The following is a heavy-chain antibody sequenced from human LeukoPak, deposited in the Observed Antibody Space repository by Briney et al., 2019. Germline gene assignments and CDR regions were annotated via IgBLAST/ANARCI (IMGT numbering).Heavy chain of an antibody. J-gene: IGHJ5*02. CDR2: MYYSGST. D-gene: IGHD1-26*01. Sequence: SETLSLTCTVSGGSISSSSYYWGWIRQPPGKGLEWIGNMYYSGSTYYNPSLKSRVTISVDTSKNQFSLKLSSVTAADTAVYYCARDMYSGSYYVINWFDPWGQGTLVTVSS. CDR1: GGSISSSSYY. V-gene: IGHV4-39*07. CDR3: ARDMYSGSYYVINWFDP.